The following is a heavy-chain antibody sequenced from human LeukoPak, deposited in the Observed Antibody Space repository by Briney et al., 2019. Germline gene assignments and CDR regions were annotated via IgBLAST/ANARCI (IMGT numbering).Heavy chain of an antibody. CDR3: AKDATRYCGSGNCNRWDFDY. D-gene: IGHD2-15*01. CDR2: IWYDGSNK. Sequence: PGGSLRLSCAASGFTFSNHGMHWVRQAPGKGLEWVALIWYDGSNKEYAESVKGRFTISRDNSKNTVYLQMNSLRAEDTAVYYCAKDATRYCGSGNCNRWDFDYWGQGTLVTVSS. J-gene: IGHJ4*02. V-gene: IGHV3-30*02. CDR1: GFTFSNHG.